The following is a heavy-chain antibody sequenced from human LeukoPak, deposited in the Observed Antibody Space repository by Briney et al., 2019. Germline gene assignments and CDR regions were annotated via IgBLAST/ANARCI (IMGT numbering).Heavy chain of an antibody. CDR1: GLSLTHDG. J-gene: IGHJ3*02. D-gene: IGHD2-2*01. CDR3: ARPRGEEYQLLSPGAFDI. V-gene: IGHV1-18*01. CDR2: ISAYNGNT. Sequence: GASVKVSCKASGLSLTHDGISWVRQAPGQGLEWMGWISAYNGNTNYAQKLQGRVTMTTDTSTSTAYMELRSLRSDDTAVYYCARPRGEEYQLLSPGAFDIWGQGTMVTVSS.